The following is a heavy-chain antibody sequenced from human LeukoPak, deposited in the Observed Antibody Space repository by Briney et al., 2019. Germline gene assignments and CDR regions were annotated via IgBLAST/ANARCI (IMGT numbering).Heavy chain of an antibody. CDR3: ARSPYDILTGCFDY. Sequence: GGSLRLSRAASGFTFSDYYMSWIRQAPGKGLEWVSYISSSSSYTNYADSVKGRFTISRDNAKNSLYLQMNSLRAEDTAVYYCARSPYDILTGCFDYWGQGTLVTVSS. J-gene: IGHJ4*02. CDR2: ISSSSSYT. CDR1: GFTFSDYY. D-gene: IGHD3-9*01. V-gene: IGHV3-11*06.